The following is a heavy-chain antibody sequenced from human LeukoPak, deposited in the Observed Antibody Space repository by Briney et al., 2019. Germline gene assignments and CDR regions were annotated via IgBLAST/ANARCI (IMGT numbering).Heavy chain of an antibody. CDR1: GYTFTSYY. CDR3: ARDRGSMRVAYCGGDCYIGYFDL. Sequence: GASVKVSCKASGYTFTSYYMHWVRQAPGQGLEWMGIINPSGGSTSYAQKFQGRVTMTRDTSTSTVYMELSSLRSEDTAVYYCARDRGSMRVAYCGGDCYIGYFDLWGRGTLVTVSS. J-gene: IGHJ2*01. D-gene: IGHD2-21*02. CDR2: INPSGGST. V-gene: IGHV1-46*01.